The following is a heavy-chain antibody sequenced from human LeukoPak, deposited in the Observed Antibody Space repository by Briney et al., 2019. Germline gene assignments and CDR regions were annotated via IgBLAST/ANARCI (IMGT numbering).Heavy chain of an antibody. J-gene: IGHJ4*02. CDR3: AKLGGRSNWNSFDY. V-gene: IGHV3-53*01. Sequence: PGGSLRLSCTVSGFTVSSNSMSWVRQAPGKGLEWVSFIYSDNTHYSDSVKGRFTISRDNSKNTLYLQMNSLRAEDTAVYYCAKLGGRSNWNSFDYWGQGTLVTVSS. CDR2: IYSDNT. D-gene: IGHD1-20*01. CDR1: GFTVSSNS.